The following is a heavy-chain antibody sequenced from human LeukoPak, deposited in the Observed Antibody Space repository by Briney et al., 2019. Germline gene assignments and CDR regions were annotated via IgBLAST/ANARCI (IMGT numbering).Heavy chain of an antibody. CDR2: TYYRSKRNN. CDR3: ARETWDGGYDLEPTFDF. V-gene: IGHV6-1*01. CDR1: GDSVSSNSAA. D-gene: IGHD5-12*01. J-gene: IGHJ4*02. Sequence: SQTLSLTCAISGDSVSSNSAAWNWIRQSPSRGLEWLGRTYYRSKRNNDYAVSVKSPITINPDTTKTQFSLKLNSVTPEDTAVYYCARETWDGGYDLEPTFDFWGQGTLVTVSS.